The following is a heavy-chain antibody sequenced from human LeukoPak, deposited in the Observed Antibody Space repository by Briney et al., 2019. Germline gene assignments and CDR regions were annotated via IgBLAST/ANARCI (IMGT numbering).Heavy chain of an antibody. V-gene: IGHV4-34*01. Sequence: PSETLSLTCAVYGGSFSGYYWSWIRQPPGKGREWIGEINHSGSTNYNPSLKSRVTISVDTSKNQFSLKLSSVTAADTAVYYCAKEYYESSGYYQNYWGQGTLVTVSS. D-gene: IGHD3-22*01. CDR1: GGSFSGYY. J-gene: IGHJ4*02. CDR3: AKEYYESSGYYQNY. CDR2: INHSGST.